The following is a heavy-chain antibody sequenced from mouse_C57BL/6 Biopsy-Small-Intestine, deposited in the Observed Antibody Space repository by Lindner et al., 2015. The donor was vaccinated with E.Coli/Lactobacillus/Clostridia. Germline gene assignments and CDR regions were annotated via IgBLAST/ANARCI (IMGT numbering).Heavy chain of an antibody. CDR2: INPSSGYT. CDR3: ARLGGLRLLFAY. J-gene: IGHJ3*01. V-gene: IGHV1-7*01. D-gene: IGHD2-4*01. Sequence: VQLQESGAGLAKPGASVKMSCEASGYTFTSYWMHWVKQRPGQGLEWIGYINPSSGYTEYNQKFKDKATLTADKSSSTAYMQLSSLTSEDSAVYYCARLGGLRLLFAYWGQGTLVTVSA. CDR1: GYTFTSYW.